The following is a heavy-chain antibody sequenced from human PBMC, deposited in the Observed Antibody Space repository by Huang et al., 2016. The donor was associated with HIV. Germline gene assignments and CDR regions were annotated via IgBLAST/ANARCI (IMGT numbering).Heavy chain of an antibody. V-gene: IGHV4-59*01. CDR3: ASASIAARRWFDP. J-gene: IGHJ5*02. CDR1: GGSMSSYY. CDR2: IYSSGST. Sequence: QVQLQESGPGLVKPSETLSLTCTVSGGSMSSYYWSWIRQPPGKGLEWIGYIYSSGSTNYNPSRRSRVTISVDTSKNQFSLRLSSVTAADTAVYYCASASIAARRWFDPWGQGSLVTVSS. D-gene: IGHD6-6*01.